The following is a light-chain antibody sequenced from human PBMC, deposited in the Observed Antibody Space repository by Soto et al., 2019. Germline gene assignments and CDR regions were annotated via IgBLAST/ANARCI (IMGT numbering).Light chain of an antibody. V-gene: IGKV3-15*01. J-gene: IGKJ4*01. CDR3: QQYDAWPLT. CDR1: HSVTSSY. CDR2: DAI. Sequence: EIVLTQSPGTLSVSPGERVTLSCRASHSVTSSYLAWYQQKPGQTPRLLIYDAIIRAPDVPARFSGSWSGTEFTLTINSLQSEDFAVYYCQQYDAWPLTFGGGTKVDIK.